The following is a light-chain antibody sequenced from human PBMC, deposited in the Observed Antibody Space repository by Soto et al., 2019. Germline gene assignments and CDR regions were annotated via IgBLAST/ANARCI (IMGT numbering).Light chain of an antibody. CDR2: GAS. CDR3: QQCHRYLT. Sequence: DIQMTQSPSTLSASVGDRVTITCRASESMSNCLAWYQQKPGKAPKLLISGASSLESGVPSRFSGSASGTEFTLTSSSLQPDDSATYYCQQCHRYLTFGQGTKVEMK. J-gene: IGKJ1*01. CDR1: ESMSNC. V-gene: IGKV1-5*01.